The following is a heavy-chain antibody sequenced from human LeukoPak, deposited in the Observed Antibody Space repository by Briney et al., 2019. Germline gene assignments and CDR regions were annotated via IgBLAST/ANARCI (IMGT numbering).Heavy chain of an antibody. D-gene: IGHD3-10*01. V-gene: IGHV4-34*01. J-gene: IGHJ4*02. CDR2: INHSGST. Sequence: SETLSLTCAVYGGSFSGYYWSWIRQPPGKGLEWIGEINHSGSTNYNPSLKSRVTISVDTSKNQFSLKLSSVTAADTAVYYCARPRYGSGSYYFAYWGQGTLVTVSS. CDR3: ARPRYGSGSYYFAY. CDR1: GGSFSGYY.